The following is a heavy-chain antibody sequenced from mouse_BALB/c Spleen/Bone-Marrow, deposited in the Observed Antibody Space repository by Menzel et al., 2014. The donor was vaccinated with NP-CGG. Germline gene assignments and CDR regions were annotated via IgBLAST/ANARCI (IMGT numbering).Heavy chain of an antibody. J-gene: IGHJ2*01. CDR2: IYPGDGET. Sequence: VKLQESGAELVRPGSSVKISCKASGYPFSSYWMSWVKQRPGQGLEWIGQIYPGDGETNYNGKFKGNATLTADKSSSTAYMRLISLTSEDSAVYFCARKYGDYWGQGTTLTVSS. V-gene: IGHV1-80*01. CDR1: GYPFSSYW. CDR3: ARKYGDY. D-gene: IGHD2-10*02.